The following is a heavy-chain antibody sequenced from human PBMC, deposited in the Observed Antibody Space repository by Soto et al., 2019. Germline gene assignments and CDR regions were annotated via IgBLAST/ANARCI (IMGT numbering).Heavy chain of an antibody. J-gene: IGHJ6*02. CDR2: ITSTGTTI. D-gene: IGHD1-26*01. V-gene: IGHV3-48*03. CDR1: GFTFSTSE. CDR3: AKDMGATTYYSYYGMDV. Sequence: PGGSLRLSCAASGFTFSTSEMNWVRQAPGKGLEWISYITSTGTTIYYADSVKGRFTISRDNAKNFLYLQMNSLRAEDTALYYCAKDMGATTYYSYYGMDVRGQGTTVTVSS.